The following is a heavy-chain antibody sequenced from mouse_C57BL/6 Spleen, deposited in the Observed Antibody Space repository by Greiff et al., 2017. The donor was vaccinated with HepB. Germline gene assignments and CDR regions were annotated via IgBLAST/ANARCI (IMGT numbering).Heavy chain of an antibody. Sequence: EVKLMESGGGLVKPGGSLKLSCAASGFTFSDYGMHWVRQAPEKGLEWVAYISSGSSTIYYADTVKGRFTISRDNAKNTLFLQMTSLRSEDTAMYYCARSCLLNAMDYWGQGTSVTVSS. V-gene: IGHV5-17*01. J-gene: IGHJ4*01. CDR3: ARSCLLNAMDY. CDR2: ISSGSSTI. D-gene: IGHD2-10*01. CDR1: GFTFSDYG.